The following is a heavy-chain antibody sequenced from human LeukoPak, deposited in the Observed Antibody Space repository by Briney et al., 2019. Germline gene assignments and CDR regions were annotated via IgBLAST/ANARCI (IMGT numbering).Heavy chain of an antibody. D-gene: IGHD3-3*01. CDR3: ARMGNDFWSGYYFDY. CDR2: IKQDGSEK. CDR1: GFTFSSYW. V-gene: IGHV3-7*01. Sequence: GGSLRLSCAASGFTFSSYWMSWVRQAPGKGLEWVANIKQDGSEKYYVDSVKGRFTISRDNAKNSLYPQMNSLRAEDTAVYYCARMGNDFWSGYYFDYWGQGTLVTVSS. J-gene: IGHJ4*02.